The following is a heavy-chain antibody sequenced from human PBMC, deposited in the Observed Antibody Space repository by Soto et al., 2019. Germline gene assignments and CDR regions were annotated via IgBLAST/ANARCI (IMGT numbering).Heavy chain of an antibody. D-gene: IGHD3-3*01. J-gene: IGHJ5*02. CDR1: GGSISSGGYY. CDR2: ISYCGST. V-gene: IGHV4-31*03. CDR3: VGGVNNTYDFWSGYSGSVRGWFDP. Sequence: QVQLQESGPGLVQPSQTLSLTCTVSGGSISSGGYYRSWVRQHPGKGLEWIGCISYCGSTYYNPSLRSRVTKSVATYKNQFSVELSSVTAADTAVYYCVGGVNNTYDFWSGYSGSVRGWFDPWGQGTLVTVSS.